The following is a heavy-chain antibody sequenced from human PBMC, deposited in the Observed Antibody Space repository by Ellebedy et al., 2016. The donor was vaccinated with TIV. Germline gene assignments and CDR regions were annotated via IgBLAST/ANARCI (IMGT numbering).Heavy chain of an antibody. CDR3: VRGSRTVGGTYYNTGIDV. D-gene: IGHD3-10*01. J-gene: IGHJ6*02. CDR1: GFTFNIYD. V-gene: IGHV3-13*01. CDR2: IGTAGDT. Sequence: GESLKISCAASGFTFNIYDFHWVRQPTGNGLEWVSAIGTAGDTYYPASVKGRFTISRENAKNSSYLQRNSLTGEDTAVYYCVRGSRTVGGTYYNTGIDVWGQGTTVTVSS.